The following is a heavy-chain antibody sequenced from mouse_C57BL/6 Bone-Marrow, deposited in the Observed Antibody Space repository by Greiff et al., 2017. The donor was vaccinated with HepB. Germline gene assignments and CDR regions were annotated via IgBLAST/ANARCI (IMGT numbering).Heavy chain of an antibody. CDR1: GFTFSSYG. CDR3: ARRVYYDYYYFDY. Sequence: EVQGVESGGDLVKPGWSLKLSCAASGFTFSSYGMSWVRQTPDKRLEWVATISSGGSYTYYTDRVKGRFTISRDNAKNTLYLQMSSLKSEDTAMYYCARRVYYDYYYFDYWGQGTTLTVSS. CDR2: ISSGGSYT. D-gene: IGHD2-4*01. J-gene: IGHJ2*01. V-gene: IGHV5-6*01.